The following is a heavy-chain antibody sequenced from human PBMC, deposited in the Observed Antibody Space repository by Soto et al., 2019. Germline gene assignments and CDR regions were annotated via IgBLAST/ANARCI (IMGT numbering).Heavy chain of an antibody. V-gene: IGHV4-34*01. CDR1: GGSFSGYY. CDR2: INHSGST. D-gene: IGHD6-19*01. J-gene: IGHJ4*02. CDR3: ARGRRGIAVAGRQGVFDY. Sequence: SETLSLTCAVYGGSFSGYYWSWIRQPPGKGLEWIGEINHSGSTNYNPSLKSRVTISVDTSKNQFSLKLSSVTAADTAVYYCARGRRGIAVAGRQGVFDYWGQGTLVTVSS.